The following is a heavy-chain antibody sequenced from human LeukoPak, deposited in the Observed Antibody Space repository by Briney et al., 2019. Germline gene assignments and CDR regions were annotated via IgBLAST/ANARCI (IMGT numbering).Heavy chain of an antibody. CDR2: INPSGGST. CDR3: ARGSQLLSDYNWFDP. D-gene: IGHD2-2*01. J-gene: IGHJ5*02. Sequence: GASVKVSCKASGYTFTSYYMHWVRQAPGQGLESMGIINPSGGSTSYAQKFQGRVTMTRDTSTSTVYMELSSLRSEDTAVYYCARGSQLLSDYNWFDPWGQGTLVTVSS. CDR1: GYTFTSYY. V-gene: IGHV1-46*01.